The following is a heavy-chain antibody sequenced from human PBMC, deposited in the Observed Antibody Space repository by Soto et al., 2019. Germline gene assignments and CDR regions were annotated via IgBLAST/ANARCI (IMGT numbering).Heavy chain of an antibody. CDR3: ARVLYYGSGSYSPYGMDV. CDR2: VSPPFRTS. V-gene: IGHV1-69*01. Sequence: QVQLVQSGAEMKKPGSSVKVSCKTSGVSFNNNGIGWVRQAPGHRLEWMGGVSPPFRTSNYARKFQGRISITADASTGTVNMELSSLTSEDTAQYYCARVLYYGSGSYSPYGMDVWGQGTTVTVSS. D-gene: IGHD3-10*01. CDR1: GVSFNNNG. J-gene: IGHJ6*02.